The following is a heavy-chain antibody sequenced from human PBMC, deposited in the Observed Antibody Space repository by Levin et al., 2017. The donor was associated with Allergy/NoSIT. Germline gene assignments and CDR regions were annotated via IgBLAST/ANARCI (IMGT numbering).Heavy chain of an antibody. V-gene: IGHV5-51*01. Sequence: EASVKVSCKASGYNFSAFWIGWVRQMPGKGLEWMGIIYPGDSETRYGPSFEGQVIISADKSISTTYLQLTGLKISDTAMYYCATPTSRSVDCWGQGTLLTVSS. J-gene: IGHJ4*02. D-gene: IGHD3-3*01. CDR3: ATPTSRSVDC. CDR1: GYNFSAFW. CDR2: IYPGDSET.